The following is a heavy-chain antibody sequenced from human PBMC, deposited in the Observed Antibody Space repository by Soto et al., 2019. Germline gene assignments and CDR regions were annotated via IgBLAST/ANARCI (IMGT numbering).Heavy chain of an antibody. D-gene: IGHD6-6*01. CDR3: ARGSIAARYDAFDI. CDR1: GGSFSGYY. CDR2: TNHSGST. J-gene: IGHJ3*02. Sequence: SETLSLTCAVYGGSFSGYYWSWIRQPPGKGLEWIGETNHSGSTNYNPSLKSRVTISVDTSKNQFSLKLSSVTAADTAVYYCARGSIAARYDAFDIWGQGTMVTVSS. V-gene: IGHV4-34*01.